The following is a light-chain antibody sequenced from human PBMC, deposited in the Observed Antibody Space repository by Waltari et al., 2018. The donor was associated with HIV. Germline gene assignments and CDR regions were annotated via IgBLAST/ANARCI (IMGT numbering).Light chain of an antibody. CDR2: KDT. V-gene: IGLV3-25*03. Sequence: SDELTHPPSVSVSPGQTARITCSGDSLSKQYSCWYQQKPGQAPVLLIYKDTERPSGIPERFSGSSSGTKVTLTISGVQAEDEADYYCQSADVSSISWVFGRGTKLTVL. CDR3: QSADVSSISWV. CDR1: SLSKQY. J-gene: IGLJ3*02.